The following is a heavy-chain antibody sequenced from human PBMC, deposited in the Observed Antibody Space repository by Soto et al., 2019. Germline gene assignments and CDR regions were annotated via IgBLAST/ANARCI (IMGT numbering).Heavy chain of an antibody. Sequence: QVQLQESGPGLVKPSDTLSLTCAISGTSIRGDHWWGWIGRTPGKGLEWIGYLSSGGATHYNPSLGSRLTMSVATSRSQFSLKLSSVTAVDAAHYYCTRTTGGYSFFENWGRGTLVTVSS. CDR3: TRTTGGYSFFEN. CDR2: LSSGGAT. D-gene: IGHD2-8*02. V-gene: IGHV4-28*01. J-gene: IGHJ4*02. CDR1: GTSIRGDHW.